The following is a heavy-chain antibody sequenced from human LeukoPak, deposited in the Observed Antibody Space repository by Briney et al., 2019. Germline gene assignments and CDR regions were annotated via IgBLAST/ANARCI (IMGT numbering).Heavy chain of an antibody. D-gene: IGHD6-6*01. J-gene: IGHJ4*02. CDR3: ARGLSYSSSEPPEFDY. CDR2: ISSSSSYI. Sequence: PGGSLRLSCVVSGFDLSDYYMSWIRQAPGKGLEWVSSISSSSSYIYYADSVKGRFTISRDNAKNSLYLQMNSLRAEDTAVYYCARGLSYSSSEPPEFDYWGQGTLVTVSS. V-gene: IGHV3-11*06. CDR1: GFDLSDYY.